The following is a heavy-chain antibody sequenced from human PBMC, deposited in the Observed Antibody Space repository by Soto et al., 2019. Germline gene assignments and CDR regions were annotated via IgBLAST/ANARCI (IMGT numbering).Heavy chain of an antibody. CDR2: INPKSGGT. CDR3: ARGHSTDCSNGVCSFFYNHEMDV. J-gene: IGHJ6*02. Sequence: AAGKVACKATGYRFTDYHIHWVRQAPGQGLEWLGRINPKSGGTSTAQKFQGWVTMTRDRSISTVYMELTRLRSDDTAVYFCARGHSTDCSNGVCSFFYNHEMDVWGQGTTVTVSS. CDR1: GYRFTDYH. D-gene: IGHD2-8*01. V-gene: IGHV1-2*04.